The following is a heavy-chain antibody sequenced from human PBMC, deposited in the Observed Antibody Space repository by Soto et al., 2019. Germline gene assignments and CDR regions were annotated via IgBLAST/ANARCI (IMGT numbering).Heavy chain of an antibody. D-gene: IGHD3-10*01. V-gene: IGHV4-4*02. CDR1: VGSISSSNW. Sequence: TSETLSLTCAFSVGSISSSNWWSWFRHPPVKGLGSIVEIYHSGSTNYNPSLNSRVTISVDKSKNQFSLKLSSVTAADTAVYYCARDPETGSYYHKRDYYYGMDVWGQGTTVTVSS. CDR3: ARDPETGSYYHKRDYYYGMDV. CDR2: IYHSGST. J-gene: IGHJ6*02.